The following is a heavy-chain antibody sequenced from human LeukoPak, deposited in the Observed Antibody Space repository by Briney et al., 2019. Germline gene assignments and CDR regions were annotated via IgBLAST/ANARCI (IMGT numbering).Heavy chain of an antibody. Sequence: GGSLRLSCAASGFTFSSYAMSWVRQAPGKGLECVSSVSGSGGSTYYADSVKGRFTISRDNSKNTLYLQMNSLRAEDTAVYYCAKTPAYVVVAAIRFDYWGQGTLVTVSS. CDR2: VSGSGGST. CDR3: AKTPAYVVVAAIRFDY. V-gene: IGHV3-23*01. D-gene: IGHD2-15*01. J-gene: IGHJ4*02. CDR1: GFTFSSYA.